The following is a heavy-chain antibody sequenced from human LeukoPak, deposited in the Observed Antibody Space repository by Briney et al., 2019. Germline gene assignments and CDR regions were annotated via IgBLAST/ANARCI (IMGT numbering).Heavy chain of an antibody. D-gene: IGHD5-18*01. V-gene: IGHV4-34*01. J-gene: IGHJ5*02. CDR1: GGSFSGYY. CDR2: INHSGST. Sequence: PSETLSLTCAVYGGSFSGYYWSWIRQPPGKGLEWIGEINHSGSTNYNPSLKSRVTISVNTSKNQFSLKLSSVTAADTAVYYCARGLGVRKGYSLSREPAYNWFDPWGQGTLVTVSS. CDR3: ARGLGVRKGYSLSREPAYNWFDP.